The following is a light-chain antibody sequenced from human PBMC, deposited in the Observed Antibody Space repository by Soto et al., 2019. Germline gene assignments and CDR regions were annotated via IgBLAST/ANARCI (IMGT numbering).Light chain of an antibody. Sequence: QSALTQPASVSGSPGQSITISCTGTTXDVGVYNYVSWYQQHPGKAPKLMIYEVSNRPSGVSNRFSGSKSGNTASLAISGLQAEDEADYYCSSSTTSSTFVFGTGTKVTVL. J-gene: IGLJ1*01. V-gene: IGLV2-14*01. CDR2: EVS. CDR3: SSSTTSSTFV. CDR1: TXDVGVYNY.